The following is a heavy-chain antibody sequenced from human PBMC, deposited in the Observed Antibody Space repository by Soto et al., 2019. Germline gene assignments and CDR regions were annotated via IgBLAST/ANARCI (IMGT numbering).Heavy chain of an antibody. CDR1: GFTFSNAW. J-gene: IGHJ6*03. CDR2: IKSKTDGGTT. Sequence: GGSLRLSCAASGFTFSNAWMSWVRQAPGKGLEWVGRIKSKTDGGTTDYAAPVKGRFTISRDDSKNTLYLQMNSLKTEDTAVYYCTTDRQSWDQLPDYYYYYMDVWGKGTTVTVS. CDR3: TTDRQSWDQLPDYYYYYMDV. V-gene: IGHV3-15*01. D-gene: IGHD2-2*01.